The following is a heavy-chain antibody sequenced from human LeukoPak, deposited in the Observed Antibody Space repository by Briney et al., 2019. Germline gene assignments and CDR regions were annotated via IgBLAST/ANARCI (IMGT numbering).Heavy chain of an antibody. CDR3: ARSGYCSSTSCYTVDYYYMDV. CDR2: IYYSGST. Sequence: SQTLSLTCTVSGVSISSGDYYWSWIRQPPGKGLEWIGYIYYSGSTYYNPSLKSRVTISVDTSKNQFSLKLSSVTAADTAVYYCARSGYCSSTSCYTVDYYYMDVWGKGSTVTVSS. J-gene: IGHJ6*03. D-gene: IGHD2-2*02. CDR1: GVSISSGDYY. V-gene: IGHV4-30-4*08.